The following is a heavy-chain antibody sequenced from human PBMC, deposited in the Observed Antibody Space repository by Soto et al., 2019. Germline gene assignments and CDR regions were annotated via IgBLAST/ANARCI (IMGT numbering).Heavy chain of an antibody. CDR1: GGSISSYY. Sequence: SETLSLTCTVSGGSISSYYWSWIRQPPGKGLEWIGYIYYSGSTNYNPSLKSRVTISVDTSKNQFSLKLSSVTAADTAVYYCARDLGGYNRFDYWGQGTLVTVSS. V-gene: IGHV4-59*01. D-gene: IGHD5-12*01. CDR2: IYYSGST. J-gene: IGHJ4*02. CDR3: ARDLGGYNRFDY.